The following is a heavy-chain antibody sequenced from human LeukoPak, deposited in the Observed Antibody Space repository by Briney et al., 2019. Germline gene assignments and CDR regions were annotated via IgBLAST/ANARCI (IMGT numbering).Heavy chain of an antibody. CDR2: IYSGGST. Sequence: PGGSLRLSCAASGFTVSSNYMSWVRQAPGTGLEWVSVIYSGGSTYYADSVKGRFTISRDNSKNTLYLQMNSLRAEDTAVYYCASLKWELHYYFDYWGQGTLVTVSS. V-gene: IGHV3-53*01. J-gene: IGHJ4*02. CDR1: GFTVSSNY. CDR3: ASLKWELHYYFDY. D-gene: IGHD1-26*01.